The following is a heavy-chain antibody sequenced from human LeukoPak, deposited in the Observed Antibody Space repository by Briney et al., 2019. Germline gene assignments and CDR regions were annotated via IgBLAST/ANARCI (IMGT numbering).Heavy chain of an antibody. CDR3: ATRRDFWSGYYNDY. D-gene: IGHD3-3*01. V-gene: IGHV4-34*01. Sequence: SETLSLTCAVYGGSFSGYYWSWIRQPPGKGLEWIGEINHSGSTNYNPSLKSRVTISVDTSKNQFSLKLSSVTAADTAAYYCATRRDFWSGYYNDYWGQGTLVTVSS. J-gene: IGHJ4*02. CDR1: GGSFSGYY. CDR2: INHSGST.